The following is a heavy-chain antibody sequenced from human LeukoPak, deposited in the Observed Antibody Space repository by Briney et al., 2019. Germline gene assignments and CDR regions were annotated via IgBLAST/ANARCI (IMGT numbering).Heavy chain of an antibody. D-gene: IGHD3-3*01. CDR2: ISSGSSTT. V-gene: IGHV3-48*01. CDR3: ARDPESGYHYFDY. J-gene: IGHJ4*02. Sequence: GGSLRLSCAASGFTFSSYSMNWVRQAPGKGLEWVSYISSGSSTTYYADSVKGRFTISKDNAKNSLFLQMNSLRAEDTAVYYCARDPESGYHYFDYWGQGTLVTVSS. CDR1: GFTFSSYS.